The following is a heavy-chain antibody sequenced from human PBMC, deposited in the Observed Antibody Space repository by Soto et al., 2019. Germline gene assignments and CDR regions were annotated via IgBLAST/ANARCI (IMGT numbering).Heavy chain of an antibody. V-gene: IGHV4-39*01. Sequence: SETLSLTCTVSGDSSVSSSSYYWGWIRQPPGKGLEWIGSIYYTGNTFYSPSFRSRLTISVDTSKSQFSLKLRPVTAADTATYYCASEVSSTDGMDVWGQGTTVTVSS. J-gene: IGHJ6*02. D-gene: IGHD2-15*01. CDR2: IYYTGNT. CDR1: GDSSVSSSSYY. CDR3: ASEVSSTDGMDV.